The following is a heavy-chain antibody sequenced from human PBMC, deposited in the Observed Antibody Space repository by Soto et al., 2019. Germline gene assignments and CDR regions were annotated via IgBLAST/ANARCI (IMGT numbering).Heavy chain of an antibody. J-gene: IGHJ4*02. CDR3: ARVFYGDNYIDY. D-gene: IGHD4-17*01. V-gene: IGHV3-23*01. CDR2: ISGSGGSP. Sequence: GGSLRLSCAASGFTFSNYAMNWVRQAPGKGLEWVSTISGSGGSPYYADSVKGRFTISRDNAKNSLHLQMNGLRADDTAVYYCARVFYGDNYIDYWGQGTLVTVSS. CDR1: GFTFSNYA.